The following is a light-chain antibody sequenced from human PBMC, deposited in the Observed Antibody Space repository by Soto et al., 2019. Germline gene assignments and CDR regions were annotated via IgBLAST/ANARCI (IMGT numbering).Light chain of an antibody. CDR2: VVS. V-gene: IGLV2-14*01. CDR3: SSYTSSSTRV. Sequence: QSVLTQPASVSGSPGQSITISCTGTSSDVGGYNYVSWYQQHPGKAPKLMIYVVSNRPSGVSNRFSGSKSGNTASLTISGLQAEDEADYYCSSYTSSSTRVFGTGTEVTVL. CDR1: SSDVGGYNY. J-gene: IGLJ1*01.